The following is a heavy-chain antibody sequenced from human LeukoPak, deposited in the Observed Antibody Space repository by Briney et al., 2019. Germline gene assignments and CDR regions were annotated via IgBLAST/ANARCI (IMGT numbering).Heavy chain of an antibody. CDR1: GFTFSSYA. D-gene: IGHD5-12*01. Sequence: PGRSLRLSCAASGFTFSSYAMHWARQAPGKGLEWVAVISYDGSNKYYADSVKGRFTISRDNSKNALYLQMNSLRAEDTAVYYCARDFGPYSGYDSVSFWGQGTLVTVSS. CDR3: ARDFGPYSGYDSVSF. J-gene: IGHJ4*02. CDR2: ISYDGSNK. V-gene: IGHV3-30*04.